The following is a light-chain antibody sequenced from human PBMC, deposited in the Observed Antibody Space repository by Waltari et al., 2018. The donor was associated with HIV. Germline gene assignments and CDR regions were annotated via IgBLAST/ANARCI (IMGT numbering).Light chain of an antibody. CDR1: QSIGSW. V-gene: IGKV1-5*03. J-gene: IGKJ1*01. CDR2: KAS. CDR3: QQYDTSSPT. Sequence: DIQMTQFPSSLSASTGDRVTITCRASQSIGSWLAWYQQKPGKAPKLLIYKASDLESGVPSRFSGRGSGTEFTLTISSLQPDDSATYYCQQYDTSSPTFGQGTKVKVK.